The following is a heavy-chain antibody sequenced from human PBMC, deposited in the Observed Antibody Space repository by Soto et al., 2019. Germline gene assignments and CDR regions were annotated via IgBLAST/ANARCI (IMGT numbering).Heavy chain of an antibody. CDR1: GFTFSSYG. CDR3: ARGRYCSGGRCRGGDYFEY. CDR2: IWYDGSNK. D-gene: IGHD2-15*01. J-gene: IGHJ4*01. V-gene: IGHV3-33*01. Sequence: QVQLVESGGGVVQPGRSLRLSCAASGFTFSSYGMHWVRQAPGKGLEWVAVIWYDGSNKYYADSVKGRFTISRDNYNNTRYLQRNGLRADDKAVYYCARGRYCSGGRCRGGDYFEYWGQGTLVTVSS.